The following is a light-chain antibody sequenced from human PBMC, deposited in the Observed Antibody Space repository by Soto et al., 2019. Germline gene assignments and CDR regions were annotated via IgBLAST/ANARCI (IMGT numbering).Light chain of an antibody. CDR3: QQYGGSPIT. CDR2: GAS. J-gene: IGKJ5*01. Sequence: EIVLTQSPDTLSLSPGERATLSCRASQSVTTRLAWYQQKPGQPPMLLISGASVRASGVPVRISGSGSGTEFTLTISRLEPEDFALYYCQQYGGSPITFGLGTRLEVK. V-gene: IGKV3-20*01. CDR1: QSVTTR.